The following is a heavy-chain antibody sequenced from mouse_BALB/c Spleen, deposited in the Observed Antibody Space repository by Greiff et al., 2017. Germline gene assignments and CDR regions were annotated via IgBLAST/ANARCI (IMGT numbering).Heavy chain of an antibody. V-gene: IGHV3-8*02. D-gene: IGHD1-2*01. J-gene: IGHJ2*01. CDR3: ARYYGLRGLYYFDY. CDR2: ISYSGST. CDR1: GDSITSGY. Sequence: EVKLMESGPSLVKPSQTLSLTCSVTGDSITSGYWNWIRKFPGNKLEYMGYISYSGSTYYNPSLKSRISITRDTSKNQYYLQLNSVTTEDTATYYCARYYGLRGLYYFDYWGQGTTLTVSS.